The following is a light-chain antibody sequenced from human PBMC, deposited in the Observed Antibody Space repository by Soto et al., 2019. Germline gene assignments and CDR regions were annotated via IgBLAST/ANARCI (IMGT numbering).Light chain of an antibody. V-gene: IGLV1-40*01. CDR3: QSYESSLSGWV. CDR2: ANS. CDR1: SSNIGAGYD. J-gene: IGLJ2*01. Sequence: QSVLTQPPSVSGAPGQRVTISCTGSSSNIGAGYDVNWYQQLPGTAPKLLIYANSNRPSGVPDRFSVSKSGTSASLAITGLQAEDEADYYCQSYESSLSGWVFGGGTKLTVL.